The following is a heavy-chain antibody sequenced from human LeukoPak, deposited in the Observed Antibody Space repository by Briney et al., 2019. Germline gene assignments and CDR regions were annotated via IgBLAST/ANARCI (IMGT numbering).Heavy chain of an antibody. CDR1: GYTFTGYY. V-gene: IGHV1-2*02. J-gene: IGHJ5*02. CDR2: INPNSGGT. Sequence: ASVKVSCKASGYTFTGYYMHWVRQAPGQGLEWLGWINPNSGGTNYAQKFQGRVTMTRDTSISTAYMELSRLRSDDTAVYYCASRYYDILTGYWWFDPWGQGTLVTVSS. CDR3: ASRYYDILTGYWWFDP. D-gene: IGHD3-9*01.